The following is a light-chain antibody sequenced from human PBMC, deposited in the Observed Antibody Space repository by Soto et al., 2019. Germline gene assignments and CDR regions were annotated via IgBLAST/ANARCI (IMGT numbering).Light chain of an antibody. CDR2: STN. CDR1: SGSVSTSYY. J-gene: IGLJ3*02. V-gene: IGLV8-61*01. CDR3: VLYMGSGIWV. Sequence: QAVVTQEPSFSVSPGRTVTLTCGLSSGSVSTSYYPGWYQQTPGQAPRTLIYSTNTRSSGVPDRFCGSILGNKAALTITGAQAADESDYYCVLYMGSGIWVFGGGTKVAVL.